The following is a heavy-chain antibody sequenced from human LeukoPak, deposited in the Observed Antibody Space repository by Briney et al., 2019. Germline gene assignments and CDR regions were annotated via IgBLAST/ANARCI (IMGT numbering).Heavy chain of an antibody. J-gene: IGHJ5*02. V-gene: IGHV1-46*01. CDR2: INPSGGST. CDR1: GYTFTSYY. Sequence: ASVKVSCKASGYTFTSYYMHWVRQAPGQGLEWMGIINPSGGSTSYAQKFQGRVTMTRDMSTSTVYMELSSLRSEDTAVYYCARDPSGYSYGYMGWFDPWGQGTLVTVSS. D-gene: IGHD5-18*01. CDR3: ARDPSGYSYGYMGWFDP.